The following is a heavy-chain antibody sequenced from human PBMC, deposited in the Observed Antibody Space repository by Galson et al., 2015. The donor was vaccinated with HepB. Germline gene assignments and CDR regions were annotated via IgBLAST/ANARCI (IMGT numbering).Heavy chain of an antibody. CDR3: AREWVTYDIQETYNWFDP. Sequence: SVKVSCKASGYTFTGYYMHWVRQAPGQGLEWMGWINPNSGGTNYAQKFQGRVTMTRDTSISTAYMELSRLRSDDTAVYYCAREWVTYDIQETYNWFDPWGQGTLVTVSS. J-gene: IGHJ5*02. CDR1: GYTFTGYY. V-gene: IGHV1-2*02. CDR2: INPNSGGT. D-gene: IGHD3-9*01.